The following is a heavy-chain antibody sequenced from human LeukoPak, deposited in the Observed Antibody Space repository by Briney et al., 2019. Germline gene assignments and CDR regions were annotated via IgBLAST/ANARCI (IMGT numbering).Heavy chain of an antibody. Sequence: GESLKFSCKGSGYSFTNYWIGWVRQMPGEGLEWMGIIYSGDSDTRYSPSFQGQVTISADKSFNTAYLQWSSLKASDTAMYYCARQRGEQGFFDYWGQGTLVTVSS. J-gene: IGHJ4*02. CDR2: IYSGDSDT. V-gene: IGHV5-51*01. CDR1: GYSFTNYW. D-gene: IGHD3-10*01. CDR3: ARQRGEQGFFDY.